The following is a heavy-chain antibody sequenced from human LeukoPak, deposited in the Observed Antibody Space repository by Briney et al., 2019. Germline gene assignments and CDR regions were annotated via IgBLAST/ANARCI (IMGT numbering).Heavy chain of an antibody. V-gene: IGHV3-53*01. J-gene: IGHJ4*02. CDR3: ARRFISGWHLDY. D-gene: IGHD6-19*01. CDR1: GFIVSSNY. Sequence: GGSLRLSCAAAGFIVSSNYMSWVRQAPGEGLEWVSVIYGDGSTYYADSVKGRFTISRDNSKNTLYLQMNSLRPEDMAVYYCARRFISGWHLDYWGQGTLVTVSS. CDR2: IYGDGST.